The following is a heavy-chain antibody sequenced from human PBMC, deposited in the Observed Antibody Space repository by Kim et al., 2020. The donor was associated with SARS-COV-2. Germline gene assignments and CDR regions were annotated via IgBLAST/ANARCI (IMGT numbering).Heavy chain of an antibody. CDR2: ISGYNGNR. CDR3: ARSPTYYYDSGPDY. Sequence: ASVKVSCKASGYTFSSYGISWVRQAPGQGLEWMGWISGYNGNRNSAQKFQGRVTVTADTSTSTAYMELRTLRYDDTAIYYCARSPTYYYDSGPDYWGQGTLVTVSS. D-gene: IGHD3-10*01. CDR1: GYTFSSYG. V-gene: IGHV1-18*01. J-gene: IGHJ4*02.